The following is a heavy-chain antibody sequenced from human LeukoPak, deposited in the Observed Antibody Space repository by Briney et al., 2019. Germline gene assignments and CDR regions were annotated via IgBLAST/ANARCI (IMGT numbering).Heavy chain of an antibody. CDR1: GFTVSSKY. D-gene: IGHD3-9*01. J-gene: IGHJ4*02. Sequence: GGSLRLSCAASGFTVSSKYMSWVRQAPGKGLEWVSVIYSGGSTYYADSVKGRFTISRDNSKNTVYLQMNSLRAEDTAVYYCARDYDILTGYFRGGFDYWGQGTLVTVSS. CDR3: ARDYDILTGYFRGGFDY. V-gene: IGHV3-66*01. CDR2: IYSGGST.